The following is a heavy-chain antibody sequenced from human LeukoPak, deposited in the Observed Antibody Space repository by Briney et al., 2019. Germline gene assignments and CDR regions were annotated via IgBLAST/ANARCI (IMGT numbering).Heavy chain of an antibody. J-gene: IGHJ4*02. D-gene: IGHD3-10*01. V-gene: IGHV3-7*03. Sequence: GGSLSPSCAASAFTFSSYWISWVRPAEGEGMEWVANTQQDGSEKYYVDSVKGRFTISRDHAKNSLYLQMNSLRAEDTAVYYCARASRYYYGSGRDYWGQGTLVTVSS. CDR3: ARASRYYYGSGRDY. CDR1: AFTFSSYW. CDR2: TQQDGSEK.